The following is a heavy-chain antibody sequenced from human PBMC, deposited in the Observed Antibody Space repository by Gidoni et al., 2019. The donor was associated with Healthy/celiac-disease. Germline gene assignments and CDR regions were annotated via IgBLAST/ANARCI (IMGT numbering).Heavy chain of an antibody. CDR1: GSTFSRYA. V-gene: IGHV3-23*01. D-gene: IGHD5-12*01. CDR2: ISGSGGST. Sequence: ELQLLASGGGLVQPGGSLRLSCAASGSTFSRYAVSWVSQAPGKGLEWVSAISGSGGSTYYADAVKGRFTISRDNSKNTLYLQMNSLRAEDTAVYYCAKDTEMATRIDAFDIWGQGTMGTVSS. CDR3: AKDTEMATRIDAFDI. J-gene: IGHJ3*02.